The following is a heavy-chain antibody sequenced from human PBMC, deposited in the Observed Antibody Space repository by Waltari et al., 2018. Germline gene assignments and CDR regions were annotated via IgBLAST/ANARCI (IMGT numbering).Heavy chain of an antibody. CDR1: GYTPTDLS. J-gene: IGHJ3*02. CDR2: FDPEDADT. V-gene: IGHV1-24*01. Sequence: QVQLVQSGAEVKKPGASVKVSCTVSGYTPTDLSIHWVRQAPGKGLEWMGGFDPEDADTIYAQKFQGRVTMTEDTSTDTAYMELSSLRSEDTAVYYCATGGAPPEGAFDTWGQGTMVTVSS. CDR3: ATGGAPPEGAFDT. D-gene: IGHD3-16*01.